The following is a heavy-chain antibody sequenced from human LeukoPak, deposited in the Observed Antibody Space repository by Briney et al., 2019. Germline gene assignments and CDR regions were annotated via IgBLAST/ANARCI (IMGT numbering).Heavy chain of an antibody. V-gene: IGHV1-69*01. J-gene: IGHJ1*01. D-gene: IGHD3-22*01. CDR1: GGTFSSYA. Sequence: SVKVSCKASGGTFSSYAISWVRQAPGQGLEWMGGIIPIFGTANYAQKFQGRVTITADESTSTAYMELSSLRSEDTAAYYCARRDYYDSSGYYYPEYFQHWGQGTLVTVSS. CDR2: IIPIFGTA. CDR3: ARRDYYDSSGYYYPEYFQH.